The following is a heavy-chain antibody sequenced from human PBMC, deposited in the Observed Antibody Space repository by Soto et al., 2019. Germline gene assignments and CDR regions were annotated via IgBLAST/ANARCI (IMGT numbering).Heavy chain of an antibody. CDR3: ARGVYGSIFGVVSLDY. J-gene: IGHJ4*02. CDR2: INHSGRT. Sequence: QVQLQQWGAGLLKPSETLSLTCAVYGGSFSGYYWSWVRQPPGKGLAWIGEINHSGRTNYNPSLKSRVTISVDASKNQFSLKLTSVTAADTAVYYCARGVYGSIFGVVSLDYWGQGTLVTVSS. D-gene: IGHD3-3*01. CDR1: GGSFSGYY. V-gene: IGHV4-34*01.